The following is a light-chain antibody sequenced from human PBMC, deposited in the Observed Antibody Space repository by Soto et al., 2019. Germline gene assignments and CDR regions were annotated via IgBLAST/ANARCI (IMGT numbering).Light chain of an antibody. Sequence: QSVLTQPPSVSGAPGQRATFSCTGTNSNIGAGSDVHWYQHLPGRAPKLLISNNNNRPSGVSDRFSAFKSGTSASLAITGLQAEDEADYYCLSYDSSLSGWVFGGGTQLTVL. CDR2: NNN. CDR3: LSYDSSLSGWV. V-gene: IGLV1-40*01. J-gene: IGLJ7*01. CDR1: NSNIGAGSD.